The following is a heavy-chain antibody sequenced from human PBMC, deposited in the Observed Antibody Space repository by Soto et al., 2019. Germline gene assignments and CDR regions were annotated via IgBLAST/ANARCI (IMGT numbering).Heavy chain of an antibody. CDR3: ARGTSTPGFDY. J-gene: IGHJ4*02. V-gene: IGHV3-48*01. Sequence: GGSLRLSCAASGFTFSSYSMNWVRQAPGKGLEWVAYISRSGSAIYYVDSVKGRFTISRDNAERSLYLHMNSLRAEDTAVYYCARGTSTPGFDYLGQGTLVTVSS. CDR2: ISRSGSAI. CDR1: GFTFSSYS. D-gene: IGHD1-1*01.